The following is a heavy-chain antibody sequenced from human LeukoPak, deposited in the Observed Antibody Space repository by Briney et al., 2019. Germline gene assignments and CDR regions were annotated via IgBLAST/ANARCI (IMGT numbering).Heavy chain of an antibody. CDR3: VRGSEWVYGSGRGWFDP. CDR2: MNPNSGNR. V-gene: IGHV1-8*01. Sequence: PRASVKVSCKASGYTFTSYDINWVQQATGQGLEWMGWMNPNSGNRGYAQKFQGRVTMTRNTSISTAYMELSSLRSDDTAVYYCVRGSEWVYGSGRGWFDPWGQGTLVTVSS. J-gene: IGHJ5*02. D-gene: IGHD3-10*01. CDR1: GYTFTSYD.